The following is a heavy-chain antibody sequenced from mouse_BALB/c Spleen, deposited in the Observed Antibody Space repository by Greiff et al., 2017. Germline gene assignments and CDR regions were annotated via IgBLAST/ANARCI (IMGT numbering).Heavy chain of an antibody. D-gene: IGHD2-4*01. V-gene: IGHV1-12*01. J-gene: IGHJ4*01. CDR3: ARLGDYDGYAMDY. Sequence: QVQLQQPGAELVKPGASVKMSCKASGYTFTSYNMHWVKQTPGQGLEWIGAIYPGNGDTSYNQKFKGKATLTADKSSSTAYMQLSSLTSEDSAVYYCARLGDYDGYAMDYWGQGTSVTVSS. CDR2: IYPGNGDT. CDR1: GYTFTSYN.